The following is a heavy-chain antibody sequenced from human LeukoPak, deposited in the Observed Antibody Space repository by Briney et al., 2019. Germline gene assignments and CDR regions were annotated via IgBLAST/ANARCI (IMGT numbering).Heavy chain of an antibody. V-gene: IGHV3-20*01. Sequence: PGGSLRLSCAASGFTFDDYGMSWVRQAPGKGLEWVSGINWNGGSTGYADSVKGRFTISRDNAKNSLYLQMNSLRAEDTALYHCARVDIPLGEGCFDPWGQGTLVTVSS. CDR2: INWNGGST. CDR1: GFTFDDYG. J-gene: IGHJ5*02. D-gene: IGHD1-14*01. CDR3: ARVDIPLGEGCFDP.